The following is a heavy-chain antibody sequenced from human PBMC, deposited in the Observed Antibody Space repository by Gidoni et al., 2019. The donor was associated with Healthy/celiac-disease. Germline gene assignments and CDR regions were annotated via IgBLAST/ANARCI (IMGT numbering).Heavy chain of an antibody. Sequence: QVQLVESGGGVVKPGRSLRLSCAAPGFTFSSYATPWVRQAPGKGLEWVAVISYDGRNKYYADSVKGRFTISRDNSKNTLYLQMNSLRAEDTAVYYCARDYCSSTSCSDGGYGMDVWGQGTTVTVSS. J-gene: IGHJ6*02. CDR1: GFTFSSYA. D-gene: IGHD2-2*01. CDR2: ISYDGRNK. V-gene: IGHV3-30-3*01. CDR3: ARDYCSSTSCSDGGYGMDV.